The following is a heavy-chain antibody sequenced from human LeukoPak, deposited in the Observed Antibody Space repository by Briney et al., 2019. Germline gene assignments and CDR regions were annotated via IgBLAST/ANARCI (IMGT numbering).Heavy chain of an antibody. V-gene: IGHV3-21*01. Sequence: PGGSLRLSCAASGFTFSSYSMNWVRQAPGKGLEWVSSISSSSSYIYYADSVKGRFTISRNNVKNSLYLQMNSLRAEDTAVYYCARDLSHIVVVTAIFDYWGQGTLVTVSS. CDR2: ISSSSSYI. CDR1: GFTFSSYS. J-gene: IGHJ4*02. D-gene: IGHD2-21*02. CDR3: ARDLSHIVVVTAIFDY.